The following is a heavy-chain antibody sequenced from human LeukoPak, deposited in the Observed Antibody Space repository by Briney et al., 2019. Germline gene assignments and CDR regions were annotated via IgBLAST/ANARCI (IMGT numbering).Heavy chain of an antibody. D-gene: IGHD6-13*01. Sequence: SETLSLTCTVSGGSISSGDYHWNWIRQPPGRGLEWIGYISYSGNTYYNPSLESRVTISVDTSKSQISLKLSSVTAADTAVYYCARVEAIAAAGDYWFDPWGQGTLVTVSS. CDR3: ARVEAIAAAGDYWFDP. CDR1: GGSISSGDYH. CDR2: ISYSGNT. V-gene: IGHV4-30-4*01. J-gene: IGHJ5*02.